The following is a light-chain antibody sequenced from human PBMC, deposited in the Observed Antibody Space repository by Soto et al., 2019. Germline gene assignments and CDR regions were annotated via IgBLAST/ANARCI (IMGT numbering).Light chain of an antibody. V-gene: IGKV3-20*01. CDR2: GAS. CDR3: QQYGKSAMFN. Sequence: EIVLTQSPGTLSLSPGDRATLSCRASQSVSSIYLAWYQQKPGQSPSLLIYGASNRATGIPDRFSGGGSGTDVTLTISRLEPEDFAVYSCQQYGKSAMFNFGQGTKLEIK. CDR1: QSVSSIY. J-gene: IGKJ2*01.